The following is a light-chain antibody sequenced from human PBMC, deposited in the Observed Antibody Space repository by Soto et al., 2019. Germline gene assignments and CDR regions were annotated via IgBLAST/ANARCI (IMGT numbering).Light chain of an antibody. J-gene: IGKJ2*01. CDR3: QQYKDYVYT. V-gene: IGKV1-5*01. CDR2: DVS. Sequence: DIHVTQSPSHLSASVGDRVIMGCGASQTVERWMAWYQQKPGKAPKLLISDVSTLERGVPSRFSGSGSATEFTLTISGLQPDDFATYYCQQYKDYVYTFGQGTKVDIK. CDR1: QTVERW.